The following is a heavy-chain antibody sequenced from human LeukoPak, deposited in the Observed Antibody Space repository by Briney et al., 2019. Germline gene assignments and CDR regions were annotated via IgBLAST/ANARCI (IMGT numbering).Heavy chain of an antibody. V-gene: IGHV3-66*01. Sequence: PGGSLRLSCAASGFTVSGNYMNWVRQAPGKGLEWVSLIYSGGSKYYADSVKGRFTISRDNSKNTLYLQMNSLRVEDTAVYYCAKLADSSSSPYYYYYYMDVWGKGTTVTVSS. CDR2: IYSGGSK. D-gene: IGHD6-6*01. J-gene: IGHJ6*03. CDR1: GFTVSGNY. CDR3: AKLADSSSSPYYYYYYMDV.